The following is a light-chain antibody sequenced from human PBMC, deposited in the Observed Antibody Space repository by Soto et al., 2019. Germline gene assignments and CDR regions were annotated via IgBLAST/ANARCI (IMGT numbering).Light chain of an antibody. CDR1: QSVASTY. J-gene: IGKJ5*01. V-gene: IGKV3-20*01. Sequence: EIVLTQSPGTLSLSPGERDTLSCWASQSVASTYLGWYQQKPGQAPRLLIYGASSRATGIPDRFSGSGSGTDFTLTISRLEPEDFALYYCQQYAGSPTFGQGTRLEIK. CDR2: GAS. CDR3: QQYAGSPT.